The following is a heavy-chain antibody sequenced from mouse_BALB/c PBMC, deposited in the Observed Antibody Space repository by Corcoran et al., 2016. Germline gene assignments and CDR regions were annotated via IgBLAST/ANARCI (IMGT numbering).Heavy chain of an antibody. V-gene: IGHV9-3-1*01. Sequence: QIQLVQSGPELKKPGETVKISCKASGYTFTNYGMNWVKQAPGKGLKWMGWINTYIGEPTYADDFKGRFAFSLETSASTAYLQINNLKNEDTATYFCARHGSSRYYAMDYWGQGTSVTVSS. D-gene: IGHD1-1*01. CDR1: GYTFTNYG. CDR3: ARHGSSRYYAMDY. J-gene: IGHJ4*01. CDR2: INTYIGEP.